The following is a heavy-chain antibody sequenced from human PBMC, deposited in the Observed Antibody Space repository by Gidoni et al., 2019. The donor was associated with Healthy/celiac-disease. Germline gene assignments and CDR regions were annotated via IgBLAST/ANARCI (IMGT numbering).Heavy chain of an antibody. D-gene: IGHD2-21*02. V-gene: IGHV1-69*01. J-gene: IGHJ4*02. Sequence: QVQLVQSGAAVKKPGSSVKVSCKASGGTFSSYAISWVRQAPGQGLEWMGGIIPIFGTAKYAKKFQGRVTIPADESTSTAYMELSSLRSEDTAVYYCARQGGGRLGRVTATPLGYWGQGTLVTVSS. CDR3: ARQGGGRLGRVTATPLGY. CDR1: GGTFSSYA. CDR2: IIPIFGTA.